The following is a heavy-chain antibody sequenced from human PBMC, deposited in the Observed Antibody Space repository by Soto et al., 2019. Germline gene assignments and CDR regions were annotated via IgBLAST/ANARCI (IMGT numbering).Heavy chain of an antibody. CDR1: GGTFSSYA. Sequence: ASVKVSCKASGGTFSSYAISWVRQAPGQGLEWMGWISAYNGNTNYAQKLQGRVTMTTDTSTSTAYMELRSLRSDDTAVYYCARESAVAALDPWGKGTLVTVSS. CDR3: ARESAVAALDP. CDR2: ISAYNGNT. D-gene: IGHD6-19*01. J-gene: IGHJ5*02. V-gene: IGHV1-18*01.